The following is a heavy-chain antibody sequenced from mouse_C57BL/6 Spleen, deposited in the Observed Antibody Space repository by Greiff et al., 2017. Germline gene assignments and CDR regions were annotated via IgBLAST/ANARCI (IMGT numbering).Heavy chain of an antibody. CDR3: ARSHYYGSTEYFDV. J-gene: IGHJ1*03. Sequence: QVQLKQSGAELVRPGASVKMSCKASGYTFTSYTMHWVKQRPGQGLEWIGYINPSSGYTKYNKKFKDKATLTADKSSSTAYMQLSSLTSEDSAVYYCARSHYYGSTEYFDVWGTGTTVTVSS. CDR2: INPSSGYT. D-gene: IGHD1-1*01. V-gene: IGHV1-4*01. CDR1: GYTFTSYT.